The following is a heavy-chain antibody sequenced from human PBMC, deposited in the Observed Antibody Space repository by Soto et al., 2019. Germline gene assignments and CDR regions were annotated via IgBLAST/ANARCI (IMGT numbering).Heavy chain of an antibody. J-gene: IGHJ5*02. CDR3: ARRGTFSTGYYVPTNWFDP. V-gene: IGHV4-39*01. CDR1: GGSISSSSYY. Sequence: QLQLQESGPGLVKPSETLSLTCTVSGGSISSSSYYWGWIRQPPGKGLEWIGSIYYSGSTYYNPSLKSRVTISVDTSKNQFSLKLSSVTAADTAVYYCARRGTFSTGYYVPTNWFDPWGQGTLVTVSS. D-gene: IGHD3-9*01. CDR2: IYYSGST.